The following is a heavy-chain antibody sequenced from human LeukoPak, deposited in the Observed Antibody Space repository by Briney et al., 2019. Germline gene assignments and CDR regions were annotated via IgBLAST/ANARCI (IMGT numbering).Heavy chain of an antibody. V-gene: IGHV3-30*14. Sequence: GGSLRLSCAASGFTFSSYAMHWVRQAPGKGLEWVAVISYDGSNKYYADSVKGRFTISRDNSKNTLYLQMNSLRAEDTAVYYCASVAHDYGDYGGMDVWGKGTTVTVSS. CDR1: GFTFSSYA. J-gene: IGHJ6*04. CDR2: ISYDGSNK. CDR3: ASVAHDYGDYGGMDV. D-gene: IGHD4-17*01.